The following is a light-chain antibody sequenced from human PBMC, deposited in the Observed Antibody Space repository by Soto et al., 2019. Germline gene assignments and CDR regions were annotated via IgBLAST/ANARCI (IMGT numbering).Light chain of an antibody. Sequence: PGESATLFCRASQTVSSSCLAWYQQKPGQAPRLLIYGVSSRATGIPDRFSGSRSGTDFTLTISRLQPEDFAVYYCQHYDNSAALTFGGGTNVEIK. CDR3: QHYDNSAALT. CDR1: QTVSSSC. CDR2: GVS. V-gene: IGKV3-20*01. J-gene: IGKJ4*01.